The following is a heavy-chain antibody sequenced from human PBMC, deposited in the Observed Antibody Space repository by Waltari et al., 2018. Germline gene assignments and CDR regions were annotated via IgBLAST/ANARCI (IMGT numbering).Heavy chain of an antibody. CDR2: ISYDGSNK. J-gene: IGHJ3*02. CDR3: ARDLVVVAAIGAFDI. Sequence: QVQLVESGGGVVQPGRSLRLSCAASGFTFSSYAMHWVRQAPGKGLEWVAVISYDGSNKYYADSVKGRFTISRDNSKNTLYLQMNSLRAEDTAVYYCARDLVVVAAIGAFDIWGQGTMVTVSS. V-gene: IGHV3-30-3*01. D-gene: IGHD2-15*01. CDR1: GFTFSSYA.